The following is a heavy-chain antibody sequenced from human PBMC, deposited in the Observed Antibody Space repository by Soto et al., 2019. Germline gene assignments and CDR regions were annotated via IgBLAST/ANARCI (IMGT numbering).Heavy chain of an antibody. V-gene: IGHV3-9*01. CDR1: GFTFDDYA. CDR3: AKDPRPRDSQLFMITFGGVIVYFDY. D-gene: IGHD3-16*02. CDR2: ISWNSGSI. Sequence: GGSLRLSCAASGFTFDDYAMHWVRQAPGKGLEWVPGISWNSGSIGYADSVKGRFTISRDNAKNSLYLQMNSLRAEDTALYYCAKDPRPRDSQLFMITFGGVIVYFDYWGQGTLVTVSS. J-gene: IGHJ4*02.